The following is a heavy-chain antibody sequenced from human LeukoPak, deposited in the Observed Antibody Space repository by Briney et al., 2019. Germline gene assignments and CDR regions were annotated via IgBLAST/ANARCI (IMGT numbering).Heavy chain of an antibody. CDR2: IYYSGST. V-gene: IGHV4-59*12. J-gene: IGHJ6*02. Sequence: SETLSLTCTVSGGSISSYYWSWIRQPPGKGLEWIGYIYYSGSTNYNPSLKSRVTISVGTSKNQFSLKLSSVTAADTAVYYCARDLIRGYNYYYGMDVWGQGTTVTVSS. CDR3: ARDLIRGYNYYYGMDV. D-gene: IGHD2-8*01. CDR1: GGSISSYY.